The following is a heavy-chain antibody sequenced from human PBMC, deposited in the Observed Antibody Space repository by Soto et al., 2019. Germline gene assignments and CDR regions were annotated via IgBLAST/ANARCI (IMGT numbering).Heavy chain of an antibody. CDR2: IYYSGST. D-gene: IGHD6-13*01. CDR3: ARDSRMSSSWYGRSFDY. J-gene: IGHJ4*02. CDR1: GGSISSGDYY. V-gene: IGHV4-30-4*01. Sequence: SETLSLTCTVSGGSISSGDYYRSWIRQPPGKGLEWIGYIYYSGSTYYNPSLKSRVTISVDTSKNQFSLKLSSVTAADTAVYYCARDSRMSSSWYGRSFDYWGQGTLVTVS.